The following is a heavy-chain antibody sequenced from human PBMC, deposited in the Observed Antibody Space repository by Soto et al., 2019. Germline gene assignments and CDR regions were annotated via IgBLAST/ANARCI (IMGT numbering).Heavy chain of an antibody. CDR1: GFTVSSYA. CDR3: AGDYRDFWGGPNFDY. D-gene: IGHD3-3*01. CDR2: ISGSGGST. Sequence: GGSLRLSCAASGFTVSSYAMSWVRQAPGKGLEWVSGISGSGGSTYNADSVKGRFSISRDNSKNTLYLQMNSLRAEDTAVYYCAGDYRDFWGGPNFDYWGQGTLVTVS. J-gene: IGHJ4*02. V-gene: IGHV3-23*01.